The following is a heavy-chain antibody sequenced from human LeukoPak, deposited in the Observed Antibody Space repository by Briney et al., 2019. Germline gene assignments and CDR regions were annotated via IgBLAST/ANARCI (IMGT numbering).Heavy chain of an antibody. V-gene: IGHV3-23*01. Sequence: GGSLRLSCAASGFTFSTYAMTWVRQAPGKGLEWVSAVSGNGGSTYYADSVKGRFTISRDNSRNMLYLQMNSLRAEDTAVYYCAKRRSWYVDSWGQGTLVTVSS. CDR3: AKRRSWYVDS. J-gene: IGHJ4*02. D-gene: IGHD6-13*01. CDR1: GFTFSTYA. CDR2: VSGNGGST.